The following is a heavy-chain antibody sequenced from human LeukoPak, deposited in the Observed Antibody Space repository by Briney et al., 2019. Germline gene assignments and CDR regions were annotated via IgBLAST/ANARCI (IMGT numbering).Heavy chain of an antibody. Sequence: PGGSLRLSCAASGFTFSNAWMSWVRQAPGKGLEWVGRIKSKTDGGTTDYAAPVKGRFTISRDDSKNTLYLQMNSLRAEDTAVYYCARDLLGKDGYNPLDYWGQGTLVTVSS. CDR3: ARDLLGKDGYNPLDY. CDR1: GFTFSNAW. J-gene: IGHJ4*02. D-gene: IGHD5-24*01. CDR2: IKSKTDGGTT. V-gene: IGHV3-15*01.